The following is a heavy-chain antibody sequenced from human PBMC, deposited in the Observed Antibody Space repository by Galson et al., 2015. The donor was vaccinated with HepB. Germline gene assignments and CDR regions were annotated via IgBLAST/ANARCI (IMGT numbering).Heavy chain of an antibody. D-gene: IGHD3-10*01. Sequence: SLRLSCAASGFTFSSYEMNWVRQAPGEGLEWVSYISSSGSTIYFADSVKGRFTISRDNAKNSLYLQMNNLRAEDTAVYYCAKIGAWFGDDYWGQGTLVTVSS. CDR2: ISSSGSTI. CDR3: AKIGAWFGDDY. CDR1: GFTFSSYE. J-gene: IGHJ4*02. V-gene: IGHV3-48*03.